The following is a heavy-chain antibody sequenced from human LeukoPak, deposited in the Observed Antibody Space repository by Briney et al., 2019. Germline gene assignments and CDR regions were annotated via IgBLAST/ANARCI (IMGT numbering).Heavy chain of an antibody. D-gene: IGHD2-15*01. CDR1: GYTFTSYG. CDR3: ARSALTIVVVVAADEYYFDY. V-gene: IGHV1-18*01. Sequence: ASVKVSCKASGYTFTSYGISWVRQAPGQGLEWMGWISAYNGNTNYAQKFQGRVTMTRDTSTSTVYMELSSLRSEDTAVYYCARSALTIVVVVAADEYYFDYWGQGTLVTVSS. J-gene: IGHJ4*02. CDR2: ISAYNGNT.